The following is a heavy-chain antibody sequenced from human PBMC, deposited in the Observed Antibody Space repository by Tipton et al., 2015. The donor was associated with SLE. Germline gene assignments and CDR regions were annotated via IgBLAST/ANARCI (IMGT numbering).Heavy chain of an antibody. CDR3: ARAFRVGALFNFDY. J-gene: IGHJ4*02. CDR1: GGSISSGSYY. D-gene: IGHD1-26*01. Sequence: TLSLTCTVSGGSISSGSYYWNWIRQPAGKGLEWIGRMYTSGTTSYNPSLKSRVSLSVETSKNQFSLRLNSVTAADTAVYYCARAFRVGALFNFDYWGQGTLATVSS. V-gene: IGHV4-61*02. CDR2: MYTSGTT.